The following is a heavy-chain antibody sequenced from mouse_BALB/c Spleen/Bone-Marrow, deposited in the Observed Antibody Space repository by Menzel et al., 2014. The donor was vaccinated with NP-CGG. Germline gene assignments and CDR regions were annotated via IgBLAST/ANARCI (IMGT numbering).Heavy chain of an antibody. CDR3: TGRYGWFAY. CDR2: IDPASGNT. V-gene: IGHV14-3*02. Sequence: EVKLVESGAELVKPGASVKLSCTASGFNIKDTYMHWVKQRPEQGLEWIGRIDPASGNTKYDPRFQGKATITADASSNTAYLRLSSLTSEDTAVYYCTGRYGWFAYWGQGTLVTVSA. D-gene: IGHD2-14*01. CDR1: GFNIKDTY. J-gene: IGHJ3*01.